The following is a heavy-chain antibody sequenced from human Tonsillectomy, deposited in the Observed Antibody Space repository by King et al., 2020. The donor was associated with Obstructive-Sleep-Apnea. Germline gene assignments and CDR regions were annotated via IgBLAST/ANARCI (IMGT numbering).Heavy chain of an antibody. V-gene: IGHV4-39*07. CDR1: GVSIRSSSYY. J-gene: IGHJ4*02. D-gene: IGHD3-16*01. CDR2: IYYSGNT. CDR3: ARGWGSFDY. Sequence: LQLQESGPGLVKPLETLSLTCTVSGVSIRSSSYYWGWIRQPPGKGLEWIGSIYYSGNTYYNPSLKSRGTISVDTSKNQFSLNLSSVTAADTAVYRCARGWGSFDYWGQGTLVTVSS.